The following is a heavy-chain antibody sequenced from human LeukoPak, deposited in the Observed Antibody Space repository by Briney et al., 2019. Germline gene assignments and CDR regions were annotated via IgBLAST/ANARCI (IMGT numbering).Heavy chain of an antibody. J-gene: IGHJ4*02. CDR2: IGSGGDT. D-gene: IGHD4/OR15-4a*01. Sequence: GGSLRLSCAASGFTFSSYAMNWVRQAPGKGLEWGSIIGSGGDTYYADSVKGRFTISRDNSKNTLYLQMNSLRAEDTAVYYCAKARGATYGTYYFDYWGQGTLVTVSS. CDR3: AKARGATYGTYYFDY. CDR1: GFTFSSYA. V-gene: IGHV3-23*01.